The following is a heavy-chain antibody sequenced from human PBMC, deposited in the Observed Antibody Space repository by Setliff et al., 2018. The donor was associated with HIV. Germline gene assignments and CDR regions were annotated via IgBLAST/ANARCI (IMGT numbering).Heavy chain of an antibody. CDR3: ARGVMESFGNYFDY. CDR1: GGSISSYY. Sequence: PSETLSLTCTVSGGSISSYYWSWIRQPPGKGLEWIGYIYYSGSTNYNPSLKSRVTRSIDTSKHQFSLKLTSVTAADTALYYGARGVMESFGNYFDYWGQGALVTVSS. V-gene: IGHV4-59*08. J-gene: IGHJ4*01. D-gene: IGHD3-3*01. CDR2: IYYSGST.